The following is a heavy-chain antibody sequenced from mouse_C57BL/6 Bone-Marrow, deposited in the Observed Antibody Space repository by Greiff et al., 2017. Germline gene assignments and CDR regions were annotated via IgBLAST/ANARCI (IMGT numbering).Heavy chain of an antibody. J-gene: IGHJ1*03. CDR3: ARRYYGSSYVYWYFDV. D-gene: IGHD1-1*01. Sequence: QVQLQQPGAELVKPGASVKMSCKASGYTFTSYWITWVKQRPGQGLEWIGDIYPGSGSTNYNEKFKSKATLTVDTSSRPAYMQLSSLTSEDSAVYYCARRYYGSSYVYWYFDVWGTGTTVTVSS. CDR2: IYPGSGST. V-gene: IGHV1-55*01. CDR1: GYTFTSYW.